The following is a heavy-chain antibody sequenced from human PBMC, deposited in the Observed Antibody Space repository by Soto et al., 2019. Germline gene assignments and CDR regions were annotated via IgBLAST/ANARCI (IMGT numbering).Heavy chain of an antibody. Sequence: EVQLLESGGGLVQPGGSLRLSCAASGFTFSSYAMSWVRQAPGKGLEWVSAISGSGGSTYYADSVKGRFTISRDNSKNTLYLQMNSLRAEDTAVYYCSRQVIVVVTARSEYFQHWGQGTLVTVSS. D-gene: IGHD2-21*02. J-gene: IGHJ1*01. CDR1: GFTFSSYA. CDR2: ISGSGGST. CDR3: SRQVIVVVTARSEYFQH. V-gene: IGHV3-23*01.